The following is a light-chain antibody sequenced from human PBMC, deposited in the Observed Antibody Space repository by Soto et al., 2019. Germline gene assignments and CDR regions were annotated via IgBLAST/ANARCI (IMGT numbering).Light chain of an antibody. J-gene: IGKJ2*01. CDR3: LRYGNSPDA. Sequence: EIVLTQSPGTLSLSPGARVTLSCRASQSVPSNYLACYQHKPGQAPRLRIYAASSRATGVLGRFSGSGSGTEFTLTISGLDSEEIAVYYCLRYGNSPDAFGQGTKLE. CDR1: QSVPSNY. V-gene: IGKV3-20*01. CDR2: AAS.